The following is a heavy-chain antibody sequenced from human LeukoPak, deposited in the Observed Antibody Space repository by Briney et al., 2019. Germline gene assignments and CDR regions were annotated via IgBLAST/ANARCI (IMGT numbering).Heavy chain of an antibody. Sequence: TETLSLTCTVSGGSISSSSYYWGWICQPPGKGLEWIGSIYYSGSTYYNPSLKSRVTISVDTSKNQFSLKLSSVTAADTAVYYCARVLFGYAGLGKFDYWGQGTLVTVSS. CDR3: ARVLFGYAGLGKFDY. CDR2: IYYSGST. V-gene: IGHV4-39*07. D-gene: IGHD3-10*02. J-gene: IGHJ4*02. CDR1: GGSISSSSYY.